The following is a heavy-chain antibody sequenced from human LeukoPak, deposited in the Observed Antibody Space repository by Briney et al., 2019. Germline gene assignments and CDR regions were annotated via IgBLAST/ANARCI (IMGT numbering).Heavy chain of an antibody. D-gene: IGHD2-21*02. CDR2: INHSGST. V-gene: IGHV4-34*01. CDR3: ARGPVTSWDAFDI. Sequence: SETLSLTCAVSGGSFSSYYWSWIRQSPGKGLEWIGEINHSGSTNYNPSLKSRVTISVDTSKNQFSLKLSSVTAADTAVYYCARGPVTSWDAFDIWGQGTMVTVSS. CDR1: GGSFSSYY. J-gene: IGHJ3*02.